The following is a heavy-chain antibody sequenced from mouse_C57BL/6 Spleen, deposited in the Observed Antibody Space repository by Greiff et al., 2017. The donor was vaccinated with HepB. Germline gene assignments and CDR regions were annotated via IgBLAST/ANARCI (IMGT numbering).Heavy chain of an antibody. Sequence: QVHVKQPGTELVKPGASVKLSCKASGYTFTSYWMHWVKQRPGQGLEWIGNINPSNGGTNYNEKFKSKATLTVDKSSSTAYMQRSSLTSEDSAVYYCARDGYYAMDYWGQGTSVTVSS. V-gene: IGHV1-53*01. CDR1: GYTFTSYW. D-gene: IGHD2-3*01. CDR2: INPSNGGT. CDR3: ARDGYYAMDY. J-gene: IGHJ4*01.